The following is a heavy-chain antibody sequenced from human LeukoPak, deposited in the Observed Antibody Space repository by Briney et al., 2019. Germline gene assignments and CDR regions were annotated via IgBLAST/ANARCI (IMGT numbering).Heavy chain of an antibody. CDR2: IYTSGST. D-gene: IGHD5-18*01. Sequence: PSETLSLTCTVSGGSISSYYWSWIRQPPGKGLEWIGYIYTSGSTNYNPSLKSRVTISVDTSKNQFSLKLSSVTAADTAAYYCARHGAYTAMDLDYWGQGTLVTVSS. CDR1: GGSISSYY. J-gene: IGHJ4*02. CDR3: ARHGAYTAMDLDY. V-gene: IGHV4-4*09.